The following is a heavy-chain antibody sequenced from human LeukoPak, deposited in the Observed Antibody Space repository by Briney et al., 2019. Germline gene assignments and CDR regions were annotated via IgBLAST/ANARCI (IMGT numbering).Heavy chain of an antibody. J-gene: IGHJ6*02. CDR3: ARDGLSHGDSSAWYFYYYGMDV. D-gene: IGHD6-25*01. Sequence: PGGSLRLSCAASGFTFSSYAMSWVRQAPGKGLEWVSAISGSGGSTYYADSVKGRFTISRDNSKNTLYLQMNSLRVEDTAVYYCARDGLSHGDSSAWYFYYYGMDVWGQGTTVTV. CDR2: ISGSGGST. CDR1: GFTFSSYA. V-gene: IGHV3-23*01.